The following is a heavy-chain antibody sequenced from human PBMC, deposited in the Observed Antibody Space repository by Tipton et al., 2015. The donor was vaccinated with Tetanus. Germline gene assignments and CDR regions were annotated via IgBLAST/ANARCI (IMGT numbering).Heavy chain of an antibody. CDR2: IYFEGST. CDR3: ARHLYGYWFDP. V-gene: IGHV4-39*02. J-gene: IGHJ5*02. CDR1: GASISGKKYY. D-gene: IGHD2/OR15-2a*01. Sequence: TLSLTCTVSGASISGKKYYWGWIRQAPGKGLEWLASIYFEGSTYHSPSLKSRLTIDVDTSQNVFSLRLTSVTAADTAVYYCARHLYGYWFDPWGQGALVTVSS.